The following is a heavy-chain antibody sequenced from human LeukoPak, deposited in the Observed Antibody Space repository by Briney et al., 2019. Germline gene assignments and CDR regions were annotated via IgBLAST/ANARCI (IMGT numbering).Heavy chain of an antibody. V-gene: IGHV4-39*07. D-gene: IGHD3-3*01. CDR3: ARDRKVLRFLEWLPQSDYYYYGMDV. J-gene: IGHJ6*02. Sequence: KPSETLSLTCTVSGGSISSSSYYWGWIRQPPGKGLEWIGSIYYSGSTYYNPSLKSRVTISVDTSKNQFSLKLSSVTAADTAVYYCARDRKVLRFLEWLPQSDYYYYGMDVWGQGTTVTVSS. CDR1: GGSISSSSYY. CDR2: IYYSGST.